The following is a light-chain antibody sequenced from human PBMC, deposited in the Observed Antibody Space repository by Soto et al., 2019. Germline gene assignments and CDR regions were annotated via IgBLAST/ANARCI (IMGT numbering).Light chain of an antibody. CDR3: QQSDSIPIT. CDR1: QSVSSS. CDR2: GAS. J-gene: IGKJ5*01. V-gene: IGKV3-20*01. Sequence: EIVLTQSPGTLSLSPGERATLSCRASQSVSSSLAWYQQKTGQAPRLLISGASSRATGIPDRFSGSGSETDFTLAISSLQPEDFATYYCQQSDSIPITFGQGTRLEIK.